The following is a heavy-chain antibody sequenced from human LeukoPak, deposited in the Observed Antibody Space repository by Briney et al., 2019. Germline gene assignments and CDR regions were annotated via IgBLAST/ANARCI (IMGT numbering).Heavy chain of an antibody. CDR3: ARVKGSGYRNSIDY. CDR1: GFTLDDYA. J-gene: IGHJ4*02. D-gene: IGHD3-3*01. CDR2: INWNGGST. V-gene: IGHV3-20*04. Sequence: GGSLRLSCAASGFTLDDYAMNWVRHAPGKGLEWVSGINWNGGSTYYRDSVKGRFTISRDNAKNSLYLQMNSLRAEDTALYYCARVKGSGYRNSIDYWGQGTLVTVSS.